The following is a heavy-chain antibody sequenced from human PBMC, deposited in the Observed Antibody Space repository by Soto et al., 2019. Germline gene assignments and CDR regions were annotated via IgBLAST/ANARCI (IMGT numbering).Heavy chain of an antibody. CDR2: ISYDGSNK. V-gene: IGHV3-30*18. CDR1: GFTFSSYG. D-gene: IGHD2-8*01. CDR3: AKDGVRMGIDV. Sequence: QVQLVESGGGVVQPGRSLRLSCAASGFTFSSYGMHWVRQAPGKGLEWVAVISYDGSNKYYADSVKGRFTISRDNSKNTLYLQMNSLRAEDTAVYYCAKDGVRMGIDVWGQGTTVTVSS. J-gene: IGHJ6*02.